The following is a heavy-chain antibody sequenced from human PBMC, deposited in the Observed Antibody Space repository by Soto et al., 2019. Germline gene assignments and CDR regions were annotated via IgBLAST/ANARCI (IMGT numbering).Heavy chain of an antibody. Sequence: VGYLRHSCAASGFTFSNYEMNWVRQAPGKGLEWVSYISGSETTIYYADSVKGRFTISRDNAKNSLYLQMNGLRAEDTAVYYCLSSVGLIVQCSYDFWGHGSL. J-gene: IGHJ5*01. V-gene: IGHV3-48*03. CDR2: ISGSETTI. CDR1: GFTFSNYE. CDR3: LSSVGLIVQCSYDF. D-gene: IGHD1-1*01.